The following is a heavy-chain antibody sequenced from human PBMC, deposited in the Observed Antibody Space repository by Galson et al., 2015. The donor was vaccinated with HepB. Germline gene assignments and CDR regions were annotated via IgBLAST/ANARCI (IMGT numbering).Heavy chain of an antibody. CDR1: GFTFSSYG. V-gene: IGHV3-33*08. D-gene: IGHD5-12*01. J-gene: IGHJ4*02. CDR2: IWYDGSDK. CDR3: ARDRGYSGYGRGPCDY. Sequence: SLRLSCAASGFTFSSYGMHWVRQAPGTGLEWVAVIWYDGSDKYYADSVKGRLTISRDNSKNTVYLQMNSLRAEDTAVYYCARDRGYSGYGRGPCDYWGQGTLVTVSS.